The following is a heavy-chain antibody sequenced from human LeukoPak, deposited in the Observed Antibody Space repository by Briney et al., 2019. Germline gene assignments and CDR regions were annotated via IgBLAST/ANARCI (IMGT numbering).Heavy chain of an antibody. Sequence: ASVKVSCKASGYTFTAYYMHWVRQAPGQGLEWMGWINPNTGDTNYAQTFQGRVTMTRDTSINTAYMELSRLRSDDAAVYYCARPRISSGYIYAYLYWGQGTLVTVSS. J-gene: IGHJ4*02. V-gene: IGHV1-2*02. CDR2: INPNTGDT. D-gene: IGHD5-18*01. CDR1: GYTFTAYY. CDR3: ARPRISSGYIYAYLY.